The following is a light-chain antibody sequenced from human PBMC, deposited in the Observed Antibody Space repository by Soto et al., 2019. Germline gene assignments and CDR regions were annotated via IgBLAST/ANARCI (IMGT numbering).Light chain of an antibody. CDR1: QSITTW. Sequence: DIQMTQSPSTLSASVGDRVTITCRASQSITTWLAWYQQKPGKAPKLLTYKASYLESGVPSRFSGSGSGTEFTLTISTLQPDDCATYYCQEYDSYSPWTFGQGTKVEIK. CDR2: KAS. J-gene: IGKJ1*01. V-gene: IGKV1-5*03. CDR3: QEYDSYSPWT.